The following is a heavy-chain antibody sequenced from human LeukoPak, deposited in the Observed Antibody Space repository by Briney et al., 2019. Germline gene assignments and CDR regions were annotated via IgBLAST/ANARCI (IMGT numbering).Heavy chain of an antibody. CDR2: ISSSSNTI. CDR3: ATGLSGLSDTFDI. CDR1: GFTFSNYS. Sequence: GGSLRLSRVASGFTFSNYSMNWVRQSPGEGLGWVSYISSSSNTIYYADSVKRRFTIARDNANKSLHQQMNRLRAEDTAFYYCATGLSGLSDTFDIWGQGTMVSVSS. V-gene: IGHV3-48*01. D-gene: IGHD3-3*01. J-gene: IGHJ3*02.